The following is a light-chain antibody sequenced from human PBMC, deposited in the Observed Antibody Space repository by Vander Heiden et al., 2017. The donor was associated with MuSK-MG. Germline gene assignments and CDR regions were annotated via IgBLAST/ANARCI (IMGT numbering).Light chain of an antibody. V-gene: IGLV2-14*01. CDR2: EVS. CDR1: SSDVGGYNN. J-gene: IGLJ3*02. Sequence: QSPLTQPASVSGSPRQSSTISGTETSSDVGGYNNVHCYQHHPGKAPILIIYEVSNRPSGVSNRFSGSKSGTTASLAISGLQAEDEAHYYCFSGTSANTLVFGGGTKLTVL. CDR3: FSGTSANTLV.